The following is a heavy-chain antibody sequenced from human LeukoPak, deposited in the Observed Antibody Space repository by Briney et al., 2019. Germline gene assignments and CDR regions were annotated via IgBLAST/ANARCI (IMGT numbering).Heavy chain of an antibody. CDR2: ISSNGGST. J-gene: IGHJ4*02. CDR3: VKDGSGSYYTYYFDY. CDR1: GFTFSRYA. D-gene: IGHD3-10*01. V-gene: IGHV3-64D*06. Sequence: GGSLRLSCSASGFTFSRYAMHWVRQAPGKGLEYVSAISSNGGSTYYADSVKGRFTISRDNPKNTLYLQMSSLRAEDTAVYYCVKDGSGSYYTYYFDYWGQGTLVTVSS.